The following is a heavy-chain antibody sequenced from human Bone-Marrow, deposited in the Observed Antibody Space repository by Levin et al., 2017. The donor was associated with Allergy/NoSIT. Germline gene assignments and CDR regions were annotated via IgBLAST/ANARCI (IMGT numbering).Heavy chain of an antibody. CDR1: GDSISGSGYS. V-gene: IGHV4-30-2*01. D-gene: IGHD1-26*01. CDR3: ARGVGLNI. Sequence: LRLSCAVSGDSISGSGYSWSWIRQPPGKALEWIGYIYHSGSTNYNPSLKTRVTILVDTSKNQFSLKLSSVTAADTAVYYCARGVGLNIWGRGTMVVVSS. J-gene: IGHJ3*02. CDR2: IYHSGST.